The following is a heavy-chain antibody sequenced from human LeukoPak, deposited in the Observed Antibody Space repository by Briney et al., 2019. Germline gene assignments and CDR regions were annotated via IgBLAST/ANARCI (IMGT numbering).Heavy chain of an antibody. V-gene: IGHV3-23*01. CDR2: ITGSGGST. J-gene: IGHJ4*02. CDR1: GFTFSTYA. Sequence: GGSLRLSCAASGFTFSTYAMNWFRQAPGKGLEWVSSITGSGGSTYYADSVKGRFTISRDNSKNTLDLQMNSLRADDTAVYFCARAMVVIYSYGKQDYWGQGTLVTVSS. CDR3: ARAMVVIYSYGKQDY. D-gene: IGHD5-18*01.